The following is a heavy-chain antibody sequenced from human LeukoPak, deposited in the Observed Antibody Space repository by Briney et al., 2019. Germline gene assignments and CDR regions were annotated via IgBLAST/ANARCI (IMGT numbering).Heavy chain of an antibody. CDR2: IYYSGST. V-gene: IGHV4-39*01. CDR3: ARVSGSYDY. Sequence: SETLSLTCTVSGGSISSSSYYWGWIRQPPGKGLEWIGSIYYSGSTYYNPSLKSRVTISVDTSKNQFSLKLSSLTAADTAVYYCARVSGSYDYWGQGTLVTVSS. D-gene: IGHD1-26*01. J-gene: IGHJ4*02. CDR1: GGSISSSSYY.